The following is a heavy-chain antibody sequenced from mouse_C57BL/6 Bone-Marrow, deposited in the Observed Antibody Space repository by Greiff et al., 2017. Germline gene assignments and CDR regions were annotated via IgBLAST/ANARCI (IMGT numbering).Heavy chain of an antibody. J-gene: IGHJ2*01. CDR1: GYAFSSYW. Sequence: VQLQQSGAELVKPGASVKISCKASGYAFSSYWMNWVKQRPGNGLEWIGQIYPGDGDTNYNGKFKGKATLTADKSSSTAYMQLSSLTSEDSAVYFCARRDCYGSSFFDYWGQGTTLTVSA. D-gene: IGHD1-1*01. V-gene: IGHV1-80*01. CDR3: ARRDCYGSSFFDY. CDR2: IYPGDGDT.